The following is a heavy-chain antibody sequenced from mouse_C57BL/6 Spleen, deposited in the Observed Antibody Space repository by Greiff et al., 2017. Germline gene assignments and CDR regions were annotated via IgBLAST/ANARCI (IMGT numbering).Heavy chain of an antibody. CDR3: TVYGNYPAWFAY. J-gene: IGHJ3*01. CDR1: GFNITDDY. Sequence: VQLQQSGAELVRPGASVKLSCTASGFNITDDYMHWVKQRTDKGLEWIGWIDPENGDTAYASKFQGKATITADTSTNTAYLQLSRRTSEDTAVYYGTVYGNYPAWFAYWGQGTLVTVSA. CDR2: IDPENGDT. V-gene: IGHV14-4*01. D-gene: IGHD2-1*01.